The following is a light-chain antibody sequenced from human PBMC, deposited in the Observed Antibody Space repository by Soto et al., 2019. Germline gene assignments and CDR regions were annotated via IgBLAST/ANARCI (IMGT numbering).Light chain of an antibody. CDR3: QQYGSPYT. V-gene: IGKV3-20*01. Sequence: EIVLTQSPGTLSLSPGERATLSCRASQSVSSSYLAWYQQKPGQAPRLLIYGASSRATGIPDRFSGSGSGTDFTLTISRLEPDVFAVYYCQQYGSPYTFGQGTKLEIK. CDR2: GAS. J-gene: IGKJ2*01. CDR1: QSVSSSY.